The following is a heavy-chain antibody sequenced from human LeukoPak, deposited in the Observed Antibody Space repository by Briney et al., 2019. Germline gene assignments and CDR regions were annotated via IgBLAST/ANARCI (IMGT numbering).Heavy chain of an antibody. V-gene: IGHV1-18*01. J-gene: IGHJ6*02. Sequence: ASVKVSCKASGYSFSAYGSNWVRLAPGQGLEWMASINPHKSNTQYAQKFQGRVTMTTDTSTSTAYMELRSLRSDDTAIYYCARRKYGLDYNGMDVWGQGTTVTVSS. CDR1: GYSFSAYG. D-gene: IGHD3-10*01. CDR3: ARRKYGLDYNGMDV. CDR2: INPHKSNT.